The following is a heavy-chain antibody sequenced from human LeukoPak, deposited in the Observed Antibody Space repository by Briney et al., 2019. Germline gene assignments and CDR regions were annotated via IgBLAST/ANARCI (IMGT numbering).Heavy chain of an antibody. Sequence: HGESLKISCKGSGYSFTSYWIGWVRQMPGKGLEWMGIIYPGDSDTRYSPSFQGQVTISADKSISTAYLQWSSPKASDTAMYYCARSGYSYGSNWYFDLWGRGTLVTVSS. CDR2: IYPGDSDT. J-gene: IGHJ2*01. V-gene: IGHV5-51*01. CDR1: GYSFTSYW. D-gene: IGHD5-18*01. CDR3: ARSGYSYGSNWYFDL.